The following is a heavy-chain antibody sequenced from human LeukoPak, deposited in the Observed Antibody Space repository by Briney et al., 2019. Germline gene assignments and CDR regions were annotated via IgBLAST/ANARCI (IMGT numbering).Heavy chain of an antibody. V-gene: IGHV3-23*01. Sequence: PGGSLRLSCAASGFTVSIYAMSWVRQAPGKGLEWVSVISGSGGNTYYADSVKGRFTISRDNSKNTLYLQMNGLRAEDTAVYYCAKDPARSYYFDYWGQGTLVTVSS. CDR3: AKDPARSYYFDY. CDR2: ISGSGGNT. CDR1: GFTVSIYA. J-gene: IGHJ4*02.